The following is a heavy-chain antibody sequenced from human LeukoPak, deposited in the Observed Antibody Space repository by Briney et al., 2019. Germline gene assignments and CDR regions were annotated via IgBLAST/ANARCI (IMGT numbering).Heavy chain of an antibody. D-gene: IGHD2-8*01. Sequence: PGRSLRLSCAASGFTFSSYGMHWVRQAPGKGLEWVAVISYDGSNKYYADSVKGRFTISRDNSKNTLYLQMNSLRAEDTAVYYCAKDVCTSPRCLLYFDSWGQGTLVTVSS. CDR3: AKDVCTSPRCLLYFDS. V-gene: IGHV3-30*18. CDR1: GFTFSSYG. CDR2: ISYDGSNK. J-gene: IGHJ4*02.